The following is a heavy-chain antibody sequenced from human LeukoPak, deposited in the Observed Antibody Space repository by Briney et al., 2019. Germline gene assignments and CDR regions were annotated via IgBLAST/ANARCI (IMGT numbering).Heavy chain of an antibody. V-gene: IGHV3-30*18. D-gene: IGHD1-26*01. Sequence: GGSLRLSCAVSGFTFSSYGMHWVRQAPGKGLEWVAVISYDGSNKYYADSVKGRFTISRDNSKNTLYLQMNSLRAEDTAVYYCAKQGRRERDRGIFDYWGQGTLVTVSS. J-gene: IGHJ4*02. CDR2: ISYDGSNK. CDR1: GFTFSSYG. CDR3: AKQGRRERDRGIFDY.